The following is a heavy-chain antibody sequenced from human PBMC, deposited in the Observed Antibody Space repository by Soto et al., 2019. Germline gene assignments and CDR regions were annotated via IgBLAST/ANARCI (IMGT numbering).Heavy chain of an antibody. CDR3: AKDLYDDYDFDL. CDR1: GFTFSSYA. D-gene: IGHD4-17*01. V-gene: IGHV3-23*01. Sequence: EVQLLESGGGLVQPGGSLRLSCEASGFTFSSYAMSWVRQAPGKGLEWVSTISGSGGNTYYADSVRGRFTISRDNSENTVYLQMNSLRAEDTAVYYCAKDLYDDYDFDLWGRGTLVTVSS. CDR2: ISGSGGNT. J-gene: IGHJ2*01.